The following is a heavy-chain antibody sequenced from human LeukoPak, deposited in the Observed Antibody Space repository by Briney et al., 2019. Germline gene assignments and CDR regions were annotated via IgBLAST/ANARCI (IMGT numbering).Heavy chain of an antibody. CDR1: GFTFSDYY. CDR3: ARVRGVPPYWFDP. V-gene: IGHV3-11*01. Sequence: GGSLRLSCAASGFTFSDYYMSWIRQAPGKGLEWVSYISSSGSTTYYADSVKGRFTISRDNSKNTLYLQMNSLRAEDTAVYYCARVRGVPPYWFDPWGQGTLVTVSS. CDR2: ISSSGSTT. D-gene: IGHD3-10*01. J-gene: IGHJ5*02.